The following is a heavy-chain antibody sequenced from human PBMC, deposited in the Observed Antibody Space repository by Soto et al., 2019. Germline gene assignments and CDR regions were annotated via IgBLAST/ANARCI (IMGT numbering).Heavy chain of an antibody. V-gene: IGHV1-8*01. CDR2: MNSNSGKT. J-gene: IGHJ4*02. Sequence: ASVKVSCKASGYSFSNYDINWGRQDTGQGLEWMGWMNSNSGKTGYAQKFQDRVTMTRDTSVSTAYMEVSSLRPDDTAVYYCAISLISTDNAYDFWGQGTQVTVSS. CDR1: GYSFSNYD. D-gene: IGHD1-1*01. CDR3: AISLISTDNAYDF.